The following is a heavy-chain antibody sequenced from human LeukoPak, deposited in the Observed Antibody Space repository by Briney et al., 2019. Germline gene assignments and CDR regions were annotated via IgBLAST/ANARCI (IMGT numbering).Heavy chain of an antibody. CDR2: IYYSGST. J-gene: IGHJ4*02. CDR3: ARGTVTTWDFDY. D-gene: IGHD4-17*01. CDR1: GGSISSYY. V-gene: IGHV4-59*08. Sequence: SETLSLTCTVSGGSISSYYWSWIRQPPGKGLEWIGYIYYSGSTNYNPSLKSRVTISVDTSKNQFSLKLSSVTAADTAVYYCARGTVTTWDFDYWGQGTLVTVSS.